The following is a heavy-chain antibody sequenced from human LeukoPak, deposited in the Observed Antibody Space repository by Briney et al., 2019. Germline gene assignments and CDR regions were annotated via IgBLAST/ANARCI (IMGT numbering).Heavy chain of an antibody. D-gene: IGHD5-18*01. V-gene: IGHV3-30-3*01. Sequence: GGSLRLSCAASGFTFSSYAMHWVRQAPGKGLEWVAVISYDGSNKYYADSVKGRFTISRDNSKNTLYLQMNSLISEDTAVYYCATYNVDTLYFDYWGQGTLVTVSS. CDR2: ISYDGSNK. J-gene: IGHJ4*02. CDR1: GFTFSSYA. CDR3: ATYNVDTLYFDY.